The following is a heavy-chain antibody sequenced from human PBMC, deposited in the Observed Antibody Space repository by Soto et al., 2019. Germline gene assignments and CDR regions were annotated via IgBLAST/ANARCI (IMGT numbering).Heavy chain of an antibody. Sequence: SETLSLTCTVSGGSISSYYWSWIRQPPGKGLEWIGYIYYSGSTNYNPSIKSRVTISVDTSKNQFSLKLSSVTAADTAVYYCARSHYYDRSGYYDYYYYYMDVWGKGTTVTVSS. CDR1: GGSISSYY. CDR2: IYYSGST. V-gene: IGHV4-59*01. J-gene: IGHJ6*03. D-gene: IGHD3-22*01. CDR3: ARSHYYDRSGYYDYYYYYMDV.